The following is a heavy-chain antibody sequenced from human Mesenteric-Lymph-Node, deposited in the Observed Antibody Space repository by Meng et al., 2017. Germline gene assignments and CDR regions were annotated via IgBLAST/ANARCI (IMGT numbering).Heavy chain of an antibody. CDR3: ARGELLWDY. Sequence: QVTLQEAGPRREEPSQTPSVACTVYGGYISSGAYYWSWIRQPPGKGREWTGYIYYSGSTYYNPSIKSRVTISVDTSKNQFSLKLSSVTAADTAVYFCARGELLWDYWGQGTLVTVSS. D-gene: IGHD2-2*01. CDR1: GGYISSGAYY. J-gene: IGHJ4*02. CDR2: IYYSGST. V-gene: IGHV4-30-4*01.